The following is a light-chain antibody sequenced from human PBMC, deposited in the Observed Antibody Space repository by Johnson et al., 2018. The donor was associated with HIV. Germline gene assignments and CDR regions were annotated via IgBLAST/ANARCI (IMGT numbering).Light chain of an antibody. V-gene: IGLV1-51*02. J-gene: IGLJ1*01. CDR2: ENN. CDR3: GTWDKSLRTGAF. Sequence: QSVLTQPHSVSAAPGQKVTISCSGSSSNIGNNYVSWYQQLPGTAPKLLIYENNKRPTGIPDRFSGSKSCTSATLDITGLQPGDEADYYCGTWDKSLRTGAFSVTETKVSVL. CDR1: SSNIGNNY.